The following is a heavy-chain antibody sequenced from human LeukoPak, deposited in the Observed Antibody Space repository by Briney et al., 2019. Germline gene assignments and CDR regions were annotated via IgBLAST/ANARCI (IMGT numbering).Heavy chain of an antibody. CDR1: GGSISSGGYS. CDR2: IYHSGST. CDR3: ARDYDYVWGSYRWGAFDI. D-gene: IGHD3-16*02. Sequence: PSQTLSLTCAVSGGSISSGGYSWSWIRQPPGKGLEWIGYIYHSGSTYYNPSLKSRVTISVDRSKNQFSLKLSSVTAADTAVYYCARDYDYVWGSYRWGAFDIWGQGTMVTVSS. V-gene: IGHV4-30-2*01. J-gene: IGHJ3*02.